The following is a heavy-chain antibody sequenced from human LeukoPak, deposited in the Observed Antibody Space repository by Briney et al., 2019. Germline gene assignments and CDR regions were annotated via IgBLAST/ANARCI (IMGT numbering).Heavy chain of an antibody. D-gene: IGHD6-19*01. Sequence: PGGSLRLSCAASGFTFSSYAMSWVRQAPGKGLEWVSAISGSGGSTYYADSVKGRFTISRDNAKNSLYLQMNSLRAEDTAVYYCARALYSSGWYPGYWGQGTLVTVSS. CDR2: ISGSGGST. V-gene: IGHV3-23*01. CDR1: GFTFSSYA. J-gene: IGHJ4*02. CDR3: ARALYSSGWYPGY.